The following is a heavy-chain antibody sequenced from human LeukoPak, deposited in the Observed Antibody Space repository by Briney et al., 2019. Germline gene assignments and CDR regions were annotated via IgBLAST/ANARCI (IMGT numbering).Heavy chain of an antibody. CDR1: GYSFTTYW. Sequence: GESLKISCEGSGYSFTTYWIGWVRQMPGKGLEWMGRIDPSDSYTNYSPSFQGHVTISADKSISTAYLQWSSLKASDTAMYYCASDRSSKWYFDYWGPGTLVTVSS. V-gene: IGHV5-10-1*01. J-gene: IGHJ4*02. CDR2: IDPSDSYT. CDR3: ASDRSSKWYFDY. D-gene: IGHD1-26*01.